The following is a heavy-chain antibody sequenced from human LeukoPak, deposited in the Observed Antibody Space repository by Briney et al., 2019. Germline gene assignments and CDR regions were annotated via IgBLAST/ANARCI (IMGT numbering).Heavy chain of an antibody. CDR1: GGSISSSSHY. Sequence: SETLSLTCTVSGGSISSSSHYWGWIRQPPGKGLEWIGNIYYSGSTHYNSSLKSRVTISVDTSKNQFSLELSSVTAADTAVYYCARGPFNYYDSSGYYDYWGQGTLVTVSS. D-gene: IGHD3-22*01. J-gene: IGHJ4*02. CDR3: ARGPFNYYDSSGYYDY. CDR2: IYYSGST. V-gene: IGHV4-39*07.